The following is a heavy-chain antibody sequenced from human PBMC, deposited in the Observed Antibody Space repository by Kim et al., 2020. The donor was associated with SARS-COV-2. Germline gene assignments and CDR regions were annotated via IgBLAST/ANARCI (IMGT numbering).Heavy chain of an antibody. CDR2: VYYSGST. CDR1: GGSISSSSSY. D-gene: IGHD6-19*01. J-gene: IGHJ4*02. Sequence: SETLSLTCTVSGGSISSSSSYWGWVRQPPGKGLEWIGSVYYSGSTYYNPSLKSRVTISVDTSKNQFSLKLNSVTAADTAVYYCADASGWYSPFDYWGQGTLVTVSS. V-gene: IGHV4-39*01. CDR3: ADASGWYSPFDY.